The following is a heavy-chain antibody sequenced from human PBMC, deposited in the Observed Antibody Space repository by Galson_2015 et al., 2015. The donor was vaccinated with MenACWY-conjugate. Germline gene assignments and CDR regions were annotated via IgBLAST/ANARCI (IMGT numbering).Heavy chain of an antibody. Sequence: SVKVSCKASGNSFTVSYFHWVRQAPGQGLEWMGRINPNSGGGNYAQKFQGRVTMTRDTSVSTTYMELNRLTPDDTAVYYCARGPLRAAGDSFDSWGQGTLVTVS. D-gene: IGHD6-13*01. CDR3: ARGPLRAAGDSFDS. V-gene: IGHV1-2*06. CDR1: GNSFTVSY. J-gene: IGHJ4*02. CDR2: INPNSGGG.